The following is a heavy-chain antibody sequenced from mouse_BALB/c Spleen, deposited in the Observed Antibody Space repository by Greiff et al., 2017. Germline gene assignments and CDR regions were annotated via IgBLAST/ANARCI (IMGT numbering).Heavy chain of an antibody. D-gene: IGHD2-2*01. CDR3: AREDYGYDENAMDY. Sequence: VKLVESGPGLVAPSQSLSITCTVSGFSLTSYGVSWVRQPPGKGLEWLGVIWGDGSTNYHSALISRLSISKDNSKSQVFLKMNSLQTDDTAMDYCAREDYGYDENAMDYWGQGTSVTVSS. CDR2: IWGDGST. CDR1: GFSLTSYG. J-gene: IGHJ4*01. V-gene: IGHV2-3*01.